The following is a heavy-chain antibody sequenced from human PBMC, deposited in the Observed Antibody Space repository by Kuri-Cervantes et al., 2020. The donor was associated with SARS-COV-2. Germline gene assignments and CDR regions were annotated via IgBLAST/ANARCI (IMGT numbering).Heavy chain of an antibody. Sequence: SGPTLVKPTQTLTLTCTFSGFSLSTSGVGVGWTRQPPGKALGLLALIYWNDDKRYSPSLKSSLTITKETSKYQVVLTMTNMDPVYTASYYCAHTLTTMTTLYDYWGQGTLVTVSS. CDR3: AHTLTTMTTLYDY. D-gene: IGHD4-17*01. CDR2: IYWNDDK. CDR1: GFSLSTSGVG. V-gene: IGHV2-5*01. J-gene: IGHJ4*02.